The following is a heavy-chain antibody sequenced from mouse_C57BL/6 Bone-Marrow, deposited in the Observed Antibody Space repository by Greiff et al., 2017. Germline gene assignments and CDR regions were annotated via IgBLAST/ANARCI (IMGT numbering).Heavy chain of an antibody. J-gene: IGHJ4*01. Sequence: EVKLVESGGGLVKPGGSLKLSCAASGFTFSSYAMSWVRQTPEKRLEWVATISDGGSYTYYPDNVKGRFTISRDNAKNNLYLQMSHLKSEDTAMYYCARGRDTVVGGQGTSVTVSS. CDR2: ISDGGSYT. V-gene: IGHV5-4*03. CDR3: ARGRDTVV. D-gene: IGHD1-1*01. CDR1: GFTFSSYA.